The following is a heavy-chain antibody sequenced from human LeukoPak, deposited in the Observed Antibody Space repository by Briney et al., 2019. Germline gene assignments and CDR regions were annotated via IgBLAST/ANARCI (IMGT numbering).Heavy chain of an antibody. V-gene: IGHV4-59*01. J-gene: IGHJ4*02. D-gene: IGHD3-22*01. CDR3: ARENYDSSGCYRYYFDY. CDR2: IYYSGST. CDR1: GGSISSYY. Sequence: SETLSLTCTVSGGSISSYYWSWIRQPPGKGLEWIGYIYYSGSTNYNPSLKSRVTISVDTSKNQFSLKLSSVTAADTAVYYCARENYDSSGCYRYYFDYWGQGTLVTVSS.